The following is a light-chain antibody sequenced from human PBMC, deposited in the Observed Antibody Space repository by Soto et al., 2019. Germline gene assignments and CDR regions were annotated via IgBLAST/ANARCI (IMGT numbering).Light chain of an antibody. CDR3: QQRSNWPPLT. V-gene: IGKV3-11*01. CDR2: DAS. J-gene: IGKJ5*01. Sequence: EIVLTQSPATLSLSPGERATLSCRASQSVSSYLAWYQQKPGQAPRLLIYDASNRATGIPARFSGSGSGTDFTLTISSLEPADFAVYYCQQRSNWPPLTFGQGKRRELK. CDR1: QSVSSY.